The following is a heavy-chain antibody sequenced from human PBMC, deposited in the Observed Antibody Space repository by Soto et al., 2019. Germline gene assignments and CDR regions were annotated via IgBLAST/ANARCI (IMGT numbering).Heavy chain of an antibody. V-gene: IGHV1-18*01. D-gene: IGHD5-12*01. J-gene: IGHJ4*02. CDR2: ISPYNGNT. CDR1: GYTFSRYG. CDR3: ARGGYSGYCIDY. Sequence: AASVKVSCKASGYTFSRYGISWGRQAPGQGLEWMGWISPYNGNTNYAQNLQGRVTMTTDTSTSAAYMELRSLRSDDTAVYYCARGGYSGYCIDYWGQGTLVTVSS.